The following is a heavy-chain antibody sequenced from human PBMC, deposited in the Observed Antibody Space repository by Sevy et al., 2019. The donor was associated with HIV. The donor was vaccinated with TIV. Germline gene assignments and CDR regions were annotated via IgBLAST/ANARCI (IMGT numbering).Heavy chain of an antibody. D-gene: IGHD6-19*01. CDR2: IYYSGST. J-gene: IGHJ5*02. CDR3: ARERVTVAGPMNWFDP. CDR1: GGSISSYY. V-gene: IGHV4-59*13. Sequence: SETVSLTCTVSGGSISSYYWSWIRQPPGKGLEWIGYIYYSGSTNYNPSLKSRVTISVDTSKNQFSLKLSSVTAADTAVYYCARERVTVAGPMNWFDPWGQGTLVTVSS.